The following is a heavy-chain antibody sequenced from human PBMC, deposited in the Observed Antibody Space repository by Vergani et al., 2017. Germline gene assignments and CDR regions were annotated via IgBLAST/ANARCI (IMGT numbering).Heavy chain of an antibody. CDR1: GFTFSSDA. Sequence: EVQLLESGGGLVQPGGSLRLSCAASGFTFSSDAMSWVRQAPGKGLEWVSAISGSGGSTYYADSVKGRFTISRDNSKNTLYLQMKSLRAEDTAVDYCVKGRVAVPGIEDYWGQGTLVSVSS. V-gene: IGHV3-23*01. D-gene: IGHD6-19*01. J-gene: IGHJ4*02. CDR2: ISGSGGST. CDR3: VKGRVAVPGIEDY.